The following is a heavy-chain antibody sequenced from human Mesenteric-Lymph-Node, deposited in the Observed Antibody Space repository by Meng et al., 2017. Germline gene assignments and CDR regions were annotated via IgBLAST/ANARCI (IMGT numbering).Heavy chain of an antibody. Sequence: GESLKISCAASGFTFSSYAMSWVRQAPGKGLEWVSAISGSGGSTYYADSVKGWFTISRDNSKNTLYLQMNSLRAEDTAVYYCAKGMVYAYVDAFDIWGQGTMVTVSS. CDR3: AKGMVYAYVDAFDI. D-gene: IGHD2-8*01. CDR2: ISGSGGST. J-gene: IGHJ3*02. CDR1: GFTFSSYA. V-gene: IGHV3-23*01.